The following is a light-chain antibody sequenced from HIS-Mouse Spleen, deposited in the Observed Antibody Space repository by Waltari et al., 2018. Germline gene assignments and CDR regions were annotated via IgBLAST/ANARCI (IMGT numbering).Light chain of an antibody. J-gene: IGKJ2*01. CDR1: QSVLYSSNNKNY. CDR2: WAS. CDR3: QQYYSTPYT. V-gene: IGKV4-1*01. Sequence: DIVMTQSPDSLAASLGERATINCKSSQSVLYSSNNKNYLALYQQKPGQPPKLLIYWASTRESGVPDRFSGSGSGTDFTLTISSLQAEDVAVYYCQQYYSTPYTFGQGTKLEIK.